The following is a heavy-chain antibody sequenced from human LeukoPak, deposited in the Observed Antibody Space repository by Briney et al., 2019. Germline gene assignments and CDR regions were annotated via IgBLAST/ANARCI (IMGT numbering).Heavy chain of an antibody. CDR3: ARVKYGSGSSDFDY. J-gene: IGHJ4*02. Sequence: SETLSLTCAVYGGSFSGYYWSWIRQPPGKGLEWIGYFYYSGSTNYNPSLKSRVTISVDMSKNQFSLKLSSVTAADTAVYYCARVKYGSGSSDFDYWGQGTLVTVSS. CDR1: GGSFSGYY. V-gene: IGHV4-59*01. D-gene: IGHD3-10*01. CDR2: FYYSGST.